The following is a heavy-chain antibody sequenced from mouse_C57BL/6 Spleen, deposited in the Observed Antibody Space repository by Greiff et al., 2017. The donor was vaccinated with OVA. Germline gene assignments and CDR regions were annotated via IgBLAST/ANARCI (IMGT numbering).Heavy chain of an antibody. CDR2: IHPSDSDT. CDR1: GYTFTSYW. CDR3: AIDSKGAWFAY. V-gene: IGHV1-74*01. D-gene: IGHD2-5*01. Sequence: QVQLKQPGAELVKPGASVKVSCKASGYTFTSYWMHWVKQRPGQGLEWIGRIHPSDSDTNYNQKFKGKATLTVDKYSRTAYMQLRSLTSEDAAVDYCAIDSKGAWFAYWGQGTLVTVSA. J-gene: IGHJ3*01.